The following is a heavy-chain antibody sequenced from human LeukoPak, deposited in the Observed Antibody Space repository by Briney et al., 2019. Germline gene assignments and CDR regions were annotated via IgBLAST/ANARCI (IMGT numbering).Heavy chain of an antibody. CDR3: ARLGDYSNAHWFDP. D-gene: IGHD4-11*01. J-gene: IGHJ5*02. CDR1: GLTFSSYW. Sequence: PGGSLRLSCAASGLTFSSYWMHWVRQAPGKGLVWVSRIKGDGSDTTYADSVKGRFTISRDNAKNTLYLQMNSLRAEDTALYYCARLGDYSNAHWFDPWGQGTLVTVSS. V-gene: IGHV3-74*01. CDR2: IKGDGSDT.